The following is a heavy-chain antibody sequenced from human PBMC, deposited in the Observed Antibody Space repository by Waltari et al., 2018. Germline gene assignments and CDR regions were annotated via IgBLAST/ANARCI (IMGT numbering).Heavy chain of an antibody. CDR2: TLWNDDI. CDR1: AISLTTSGVG. V-gene: IGHV2-5*01. Sequence: QITLKESEPALVKPTETLTLTGPFFAISLTTSGVGLGCVRQPPGNPLEWLRLTLWNDDIRHSPSLQNRLAITTASPKNQAVLTMTNMVPMDTAKYACALRPGTVRCTLAYNNWGQGILVPVSS. D-gene: IGHD1-20*01. CDR3: ALRPGTVRCTLAYNN. J-gene: IGHJ4*02.